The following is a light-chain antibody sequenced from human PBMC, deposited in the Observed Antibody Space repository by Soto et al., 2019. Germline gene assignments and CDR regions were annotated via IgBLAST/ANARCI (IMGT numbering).Light chain of an antibody. Sequence: EIVLTQSPGTLSLSPGERATLSCRASQSVSSSYLAWYQQKPGQAPRLLIYGASSRATGIPDRFSGSGSGTDFTLTISRLEPEDFATYYCQQYSAKWAFGQGTKVDIK. CDR1: QSVSSSY. CDR3: QQYSAKWA. V-gene: IGKV3-20*01. CDR2: GAS. J-gene: IGKJ1*01.